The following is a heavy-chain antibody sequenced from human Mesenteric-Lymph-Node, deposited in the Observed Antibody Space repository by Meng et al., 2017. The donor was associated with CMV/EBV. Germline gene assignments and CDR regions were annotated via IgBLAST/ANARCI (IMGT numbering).Heavy chain of an antibody. CDR3: ARASGHQLLSHYYGMDV. CDR2: IKQDGSEK. V-gene: IGHV3-7*01. Sequence: GESLKISCAAAGFTFSSYWMSWVRQAPGKGLEWVANIKQDGSEKYYVDSVKGRFTISRDNAKNSLYLQMNSLRAEDTAVYYCARASGHQLLSHYYGMDVWGQGTTVTVSS. CDR1: GFTFSSYW. J-gene: IGHJ6*02. D-gene: IGHD2-2*01.